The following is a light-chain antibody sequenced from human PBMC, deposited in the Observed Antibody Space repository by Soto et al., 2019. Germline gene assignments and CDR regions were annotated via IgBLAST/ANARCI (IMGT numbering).Light chain of an antibody. J-gene: IGLJ2*01. V-gene: IGLV2-14*01. CDR3: SSYAGSRVLV. CDR2: EVS. CDR1: SSDVGAYNY. Sequence: QSVLTQPASVSGSPGQSITISCTGTSSDVGAYNYVSWYQQHPGRAPKLIIYEVSDRPSGISDRFSGSKSGNTASLTISGLQDEDEADYYCSSYAGSRVLVLGGGTKLTVL.